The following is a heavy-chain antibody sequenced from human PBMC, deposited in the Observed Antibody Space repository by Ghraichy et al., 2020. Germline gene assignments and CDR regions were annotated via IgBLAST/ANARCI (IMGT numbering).Heavy chain of an antibody. CDR2: IHYGGGT. V-gene: IGHV4-28*01. Sequence: SETLSLTCAVSGFSISTENWWGWIRQPPGKGLEWIGYIHYGGGTHHNPSLDSRITLSVDTSKNQFSLSLRSVTAVDTAVYYCAKKVAGLTYFDYWGQGALVTVSS. CDR3: AKKVAGLTYFDY. D-gene: IGHD6-19*01. J-gene: IGHJ4*02. CDR1: GFSISTENW.